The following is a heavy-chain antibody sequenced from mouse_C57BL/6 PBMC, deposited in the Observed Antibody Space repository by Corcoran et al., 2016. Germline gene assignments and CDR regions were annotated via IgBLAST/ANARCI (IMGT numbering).Heavy chain of an antibody. Sequence: QIQLVPSGPELKKPGETVKISCKASGYTFTTYGMSWVKQAPGKGLKWMGWINTYSGVPTYADDFKGRFAFSLETSASTAYLQINNLKNEDTATYFCASAWFAYWGQGTLVTVSA. CDR1: GYTFTTYG. CDR2: INTYSGVP. J-gene: IGHJ3*01. V-gene: IGHV9-3*01. CDR3: ASAWFAY.